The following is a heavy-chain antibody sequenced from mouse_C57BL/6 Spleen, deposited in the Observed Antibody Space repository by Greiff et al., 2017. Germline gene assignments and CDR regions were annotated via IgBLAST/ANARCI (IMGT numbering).Heavy chain of an antibody. CDR3: ARRPPYYGSSSGYFDV. CDR2: INPSPGGT. V-gene: IGHV1-42*01. Sequence: VQLKQSGPELVKPGASVKISCKASGYSFTGYYMNWVKQSPEKSLEWIGEINPSPGGTTYNQKLKAKATLPVDKSSSTAYMQLKRLASEDSAVYYCARRPPYYGSSSGYFDVWGTGTTVTVSS. J-gene: IGHJ1*03. CDR1: GYSFTGYY. D-gene: IGHD1-1*01.